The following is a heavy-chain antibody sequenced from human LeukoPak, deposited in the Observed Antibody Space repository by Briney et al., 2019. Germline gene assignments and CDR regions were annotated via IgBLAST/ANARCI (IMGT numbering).Heavy chain of an antibody. CDR3: ARDFPFKPYGIPVV. J-gene: IGHJ4*02. V-gene: IGHV4-30-2*01. D-gene: IGHD4-17*01. CDR1: GGSSSSGGYY. Sequence: SETLSLTCTVSGGSSSSGGYYWSLIRQPPGKGLEWIGYIYHSGSTYYNPSLKSRVTISVDRSKNQFSLKLSSVTAADTAVYYCARDFPFKPYGIPVVWGQGTLVTVSS. CDR2: IYHSGST.